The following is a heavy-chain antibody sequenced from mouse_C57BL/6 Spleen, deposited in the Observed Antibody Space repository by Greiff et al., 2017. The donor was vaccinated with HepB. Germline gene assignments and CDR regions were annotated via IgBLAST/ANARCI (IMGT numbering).Heavy chain of an antibody. CDR1: GYAFSSSW. J-gene: IGHJ3*01. CDR3: ARGDYGGY. V-gene: IGHV1-82*01. Sequence: VQLQQSGPELVKPGASVKISCKASGYAFSSSWMNWVKQRPGKGLEWIGRIYPGDGDTNYNGKFKGKATLTADKSSSTAYMQLSSLTSEDSAVYFCARGDYGGYWGQGTLVTVSA. D-gene: IGHD1-1*01. CDR2: IYPGDGDT.